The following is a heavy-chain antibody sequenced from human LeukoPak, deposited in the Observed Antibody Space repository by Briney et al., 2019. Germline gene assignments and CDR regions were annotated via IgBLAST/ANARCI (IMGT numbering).Heavy chain of an antibody. CDR1: GDSINGGGYY. J-gene: IGHJ4*02. CDR3: ARDNYYGPGSFVY. V-gene: IGHV4-31*03. D-gene: IGHD3-10*01. Sequence: PSGTLSLTCTVSGDSINGGGYYWSWIRQHPGKGLEWIGYIYYSGSTYYNPSLKSRVTISVDTSKNQFSLKVNSVTVADTAVYYCARDNYYGPGSFVYWGQGTLVTVSS. CDR2: IYYSGST.